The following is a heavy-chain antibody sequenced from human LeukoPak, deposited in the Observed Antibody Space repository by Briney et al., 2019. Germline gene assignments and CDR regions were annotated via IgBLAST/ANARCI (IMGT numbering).Heavy chain of an antibody. J-gene: IGHJ5*02. CDR2: IYHSGST. V-gene: IGHV4-38-2*02. CDR3: ARGLRSGQNWFDP. CDR1: GYSISSGYY. Sequence: SETLSLTCTVSGYSISSGYYWGWIRQPPGKGLEWIGSIYHSGSTYYNPSLKSRVTISVDTSKNQFSLKLSSVTAADTAVYYCARGLRSGQNWFDPWGQGTLVTVSS. D-gene: IGHD6-19*01.